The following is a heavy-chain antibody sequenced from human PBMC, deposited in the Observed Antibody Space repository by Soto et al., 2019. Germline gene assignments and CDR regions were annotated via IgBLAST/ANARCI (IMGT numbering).Heavy chain of an antibody. CDR3: ASLHVVPAARD. CDR1: GFTFSSYS. Sequence: EVQLVESGGGLVQPGGSLRLSCAASGFTFSSYSMNWVRQAPGKGLEWVSYISSSSSTIYYADSVKRRFTISRDNAKNSLYLQMNSLRAEDTAVYYCASLHVVPAARDWGQGTLVTVSS. CDR2: ISSSSSTI. J-gene: IGHJ4*02. D-gene: IGHD2-2*01. V-gene: IGHV3-48*01.